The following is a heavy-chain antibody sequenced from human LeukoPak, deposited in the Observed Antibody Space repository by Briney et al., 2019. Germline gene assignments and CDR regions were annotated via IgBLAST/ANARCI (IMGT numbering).Heavy chain of an antibody. V-gene: IGHV3-23*01. CDR1: GFTFDTHA. Sequence: PGESLRLSCAASGFTFDTHAMSWLRQAPGKGLEWVSGINGNGASTYYSASVKGRFTISKANSNNILYPQMSTLRAEDTALYSCAKDQGYSFYYLDYWGRGTVVRVSS. CDR2: INGNGAST. D-gene: IGHD5-18*01. J-gene: IGHJ4*02. CDR3: AKDQGYSFYYLDY.